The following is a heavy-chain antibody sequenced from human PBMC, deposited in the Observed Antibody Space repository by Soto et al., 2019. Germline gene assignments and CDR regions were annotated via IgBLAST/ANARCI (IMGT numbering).Heavy chain of an antibody. CDR3: ARLNGYCVSTSCHGYYGMDV. D-gene: IGHD2-2*03. V-gene: IGHV4-34*01. CDR1: GGSFSGYY. J-gene: IGHJ6*04. CDR2: INRSGST. Sequence: SETLSLTCAVYGGSFSGYYWTWIRQPPGKGLEWIGEINRSGSTNYNPSLKSRVTISVDTSMNEFSLRLSSVTAADTAVYYCARLNGYCVSTSCHGYYGMDVWGKGTTVTVSS.